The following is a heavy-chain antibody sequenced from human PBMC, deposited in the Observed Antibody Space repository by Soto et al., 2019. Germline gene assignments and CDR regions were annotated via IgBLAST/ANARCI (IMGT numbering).Heavy chain of an antibody. D-gene: IGHD3-3*01. Sequence: PGGSLRLSCAASDFIFTSYAMHWVRQAPGKGLEWVAIISHDGSKKYHADSVKGRFTISRDNSNNTLFLQMNGLRAEDTAVYYCAKAFWSGLLRTKESRHFNALDVWGQGTTVTVSS. V-gene: IGHV3-30*18. CDR2: ISHDGSKK. CDR3: AKAFWSGLLRTKESRHFNALDV. CDR1: DFIFTSYA. J-gene: IGHJ6*02.